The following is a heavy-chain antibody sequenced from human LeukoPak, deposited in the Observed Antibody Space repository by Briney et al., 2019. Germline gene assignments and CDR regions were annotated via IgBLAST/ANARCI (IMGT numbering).Heavy chain of an antibody. Sequence: SETLSLTCTVSGGSISSYYWSWIRQPPGKGLEWIGYIYYSGSTNYNPSLKSRVTISVDTSKNQFSLKLSSVTAADTAVYYCAGADWAGWFDPWGQGTLVTVSS. V-gene: IGHV4-59*01. CDR1: GGSISSYY. CDR3: AGADWAGWFDP. D-gene: IGHD2-21*01. CDR2: IYYSGST. J-gene: IGHJ5*02.